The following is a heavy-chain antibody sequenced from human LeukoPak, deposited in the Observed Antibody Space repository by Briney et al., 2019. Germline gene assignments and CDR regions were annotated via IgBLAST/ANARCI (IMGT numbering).Heavy chain of an antibody. CDR3: ARDDPYSSSFVDY. D-gene: IGHD6-6*01. J-gene: IGHJ4*02. CDR2: IIPILGIA. V-gene: IGHV1-69*04. CDR1: GGTFSSYA. Sequence: GAPVKVSCKASGGTFSSYAISWVRQAPGQGLEWMGRIIPILGIANYAQKFQGRVTITADKSTSTAYMELSSLRSEDTAVYYCARDDPYSSSFVDYWGQGTLVTVSS.